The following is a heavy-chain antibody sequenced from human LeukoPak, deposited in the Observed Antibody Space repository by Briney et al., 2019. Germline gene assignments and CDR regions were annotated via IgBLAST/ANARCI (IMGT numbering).Heavy chain of an antibody. Sequence: PSETLSLTCTVSGGSISSHYWSWIRQPAGKGLEWIGRISTSGRTNYNPSLKSRVIMSIDTSKNQFSLKLSSVTAADTAMYYCARPLFREIVGWAPFVLSNWFDPWGQGTLVTVSS. J-gene: IGHJ5*02. V-gene: IGHV4-4*07. CDR3: ARPLFREIVGWAPFVLSNWFDP. D-gene: IGHD3-10*01. CDR2: ISTSGRT. CDR1: GGSISSHY.